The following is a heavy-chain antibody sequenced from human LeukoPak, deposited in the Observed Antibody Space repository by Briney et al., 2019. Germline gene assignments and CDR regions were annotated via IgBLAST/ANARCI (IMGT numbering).Heavy chain of an antibody. CDR3: AKKSGYTYGDPFDY. Sequence: GGSLRLSCAASGFIFSNYAMSWVRQAPGKGLQWVSAFSGSGGSTYYADSVKGRFTISRDNSKNTLYLQMNSLRADDTAVYYCAKKSGYTYGDPFDYWGQGTLVTVSS. CDR1: GFIFSNYA. V-gene: IGHV3-23*01. CDR2: FSGSGGST. D-gene: IGHD5-12*01. J-gene: IGHJ4*02.